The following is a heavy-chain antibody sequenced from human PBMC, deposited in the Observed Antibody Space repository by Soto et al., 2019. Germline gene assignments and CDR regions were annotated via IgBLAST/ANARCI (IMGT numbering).Heavy chain of an antibody. CDR3: ATGHYGDYLFDY. Sequence: EVQLVESGGGVVRPGGSLRLSCAASGFTFNDYGMSWVRQVPGKGLEWVSGINRNGGSIGYADSVRGRFTISRDNAKNALYLEMNSLRAEDTALYYCATGHYGDYLFDYWGQGTLGTVSS. CDR1: GFTFNDYG. J-gene: IGHJ4*02. CDR2: INRNGGSI. V-gene: IGHV3-20*04. D-gene: IGHD4-17*01.